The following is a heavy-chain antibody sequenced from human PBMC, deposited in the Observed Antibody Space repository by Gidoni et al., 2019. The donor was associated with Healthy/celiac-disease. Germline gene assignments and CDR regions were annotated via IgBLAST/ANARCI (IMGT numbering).Heavy chain of an antibody. V-gene: IGHV3-15*01. CDR1: GFTFRNAW. CDR3: TTEADNVWWLRRVGRYMDV. J-gene: IGHJ6*03. Sequence: EVQLVESGGGLVKPGGSLRRSCADSGFTFRNAWMSRVRQAPGKGLEWVGRIKSKTDGGTTDYAAPVKGRFTISRDDSKNTLYLQMNSLKTEDTAVYYCTTEADNVWWLRRVGRYMDVWGKGTTVTVSS. D-gene: IGHD5-12*01. CDR2: IKSKTDGGTT.